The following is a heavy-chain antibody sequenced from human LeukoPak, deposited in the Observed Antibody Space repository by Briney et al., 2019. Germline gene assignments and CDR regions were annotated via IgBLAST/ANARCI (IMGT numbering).Heavy chain of an antibody. CDR1: GFTFSSYE. Sequence: GGSLRLSCAASGFTFSSYEMNWVRQAPGKGLEWVSYISSSGSTIYYADSVKGRFTISRDNAKNSLYLQMNSLRAEDTAVYYCAKGSFYYGSGSYSPPFDYWGQGTLVTVSS. D-gene: IGHD3-10*01. J-gene: IGHJ4*02. CDR3: AKGSFYYGSGSYSPPFDY. CDR2: ISSSGSTI. V-gene: IGHV3-48*03.